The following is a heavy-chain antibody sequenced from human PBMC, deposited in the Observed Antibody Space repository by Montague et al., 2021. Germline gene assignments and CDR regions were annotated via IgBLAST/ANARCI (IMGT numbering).Heavy chain of an antibody. Sequence: SLRLSCAASGFTFTDYWMSWVRQAPENGLEWVANVDDDDRQKYYVDSVRGRFYISRDNAKNSIYLQMNSLTVEDTAVHYCLQEGGNWGQGTLVTVSS. CDR3: LQEGGN. CDR1: GFTFTDYW. V-gene: IGHV3-7*03. J-gene: IGHJ1*01. CDR2: VDDDDRQK.